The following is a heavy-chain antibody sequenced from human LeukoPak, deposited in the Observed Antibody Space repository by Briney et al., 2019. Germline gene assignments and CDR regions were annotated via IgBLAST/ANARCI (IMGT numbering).Heavy chain of an antibody. CDR1: GYSISSGYY. J-gene: IGHJ3*02. CDR3: ARDRAAGGPGAFDI. D-gene: IGHD6-13*01. CDR2: IYHSGST. Sequence: SETLSLTCTVSGYSISSGYYWGWIRQPPGKGLEWIGSIYHSGSTYYNPSLKSRVTISVDTSKNQFSLKLSSVTAADTAVYYCARDRAAGGPGAFDIWGQGTMVTVSS. V-gene: IGHV4-38-2*02.